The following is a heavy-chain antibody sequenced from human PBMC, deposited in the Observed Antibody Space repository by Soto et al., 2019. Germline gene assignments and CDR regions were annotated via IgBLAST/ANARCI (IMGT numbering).Heavy chain of an antibody. J-gene: IGHJ4*02. CDR1: GYTFTSYG. CDR3: ARDSSLTIIAVAGMYFGY. Sequence: QVQLVQSGAEVKKPGASVKVSCKASGYTFTSYGISWVRQAPGQGLEWMGWISAYNGNTNYAQKLQGRVTMTTDTSTSTAYMELRSLRSDDTAVYYCARDSSLTIIAVAGMYFGYWGQGTLVTVSS. D-gene: IGHD6-19*01. V-gene: IGHV1-18*01. CDR2: ISAYNGNT.